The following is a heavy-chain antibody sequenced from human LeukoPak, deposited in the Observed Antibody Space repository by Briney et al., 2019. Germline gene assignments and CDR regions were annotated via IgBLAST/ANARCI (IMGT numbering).Heavy chain of an antibody. Sequence: QSGGSLRLSCAASGFTFSRHAMSWVRQAPGKGLEWVSAISGSGGSTYYADSVKGRFTISRDNSKNTLYLQMNSLRAEDTAVYYCAREGRAEDIVGATNGMDVWGQGTTVTVSS. V-gene: IGHV3-23*01. CDR3: AREGRAEDIVGATNGMDV. CDR2: ISGSGGST. D-gene: IGHD1-26*01. CDR1: GFTFSRHA. J-gene: IGHJ6*02.